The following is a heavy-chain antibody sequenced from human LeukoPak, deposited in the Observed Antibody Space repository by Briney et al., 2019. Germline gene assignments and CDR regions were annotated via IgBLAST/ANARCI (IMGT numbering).Heavy chain of an antibody. J-gene: IGHJ4*02. CDR3: AKDIKWGVVGALDFDY. D-gene: IGHD1-26*01. CDR2: ISWNSGSI. CDR1: GFSFDDYA. Sequence: GGSLRLSCAASGFSFDDYAMHWVRQAPGKGLEWVSGISWNSGSIDYADSVKGRSTISRDNAKNSLYLQMNSLRAEDTALYYCAKDIKWGVVGALDFDYWGQGTLVTVSS. V-gene: IGHV3-9*01.